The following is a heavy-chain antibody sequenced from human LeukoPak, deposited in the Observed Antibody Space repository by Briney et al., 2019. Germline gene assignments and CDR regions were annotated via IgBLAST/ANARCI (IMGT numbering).Heavy chain of an antibody. Sequence: SETLSLTCAVSGDSISNSNWWSWVRQPPGKGLEWIGEISHSGSTNYHPSLKSRVIISMDKSKNHFSLKLNSVTAADTAVYYCATDWSGPHVWGQGTLVTVSS. V-gene: IGHV4-4*02. CDR3: ATDWSGPHV. CDR2: ISHSGST. J-gene: IGHJ1*01. CDR1: GDSISNSNW. D-gene: IGHD3-3*01.